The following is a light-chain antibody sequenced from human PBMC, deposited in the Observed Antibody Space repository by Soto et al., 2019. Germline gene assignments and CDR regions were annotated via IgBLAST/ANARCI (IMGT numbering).Light chain of an antibody. CDR2: GAS. CDR1: QTVSDD. Sequence: EIVMTQSPATLFVSPGERATLSCRASQTVSDDLAWYQQKPGQAPRLLIYGASTRATDIPARFSGGGSGTEFTLTISSLPSEDSAIYYCQHYHDWPPITFGPGTKVNI. V-gene: IGKV3-15*01. CDR3: QHYHDWPPIT. J-gene: IGKJ3*01.